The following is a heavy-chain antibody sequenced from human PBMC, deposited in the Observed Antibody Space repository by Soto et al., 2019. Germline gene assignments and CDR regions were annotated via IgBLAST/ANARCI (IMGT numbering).Heavy chain of an antibody. Sequence: QVQLQQWGAGLLKPSETLSLTCAVYGGSFSGYYWSWIRQPPGKGLEWIGEINHSGSTNYNPSLKRRVTISVDTSKNQFSLKLSSVTAADTAVYYCARDFGNAAMVEYGMDVWGQGTTVTVSS. D-gene: IGHD5-18*01. CDR3: ARDFGNAAMVEYGMDV. J-gene: IGHJ6*02. CDR1: GGSFSGYY. V-gene: IGHV4-34*01. CDR2: INHSGST.